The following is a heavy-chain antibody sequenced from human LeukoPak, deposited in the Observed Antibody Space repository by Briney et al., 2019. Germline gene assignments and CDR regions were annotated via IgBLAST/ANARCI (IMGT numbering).Heavy chain of an antibody. CDR1: GYTFTGYY. J-gene: IGHJ5*02. D-gene: IGHD5-12*01. CDR2: IIPIFGTA. Sequence: SVKVSCKASGYTFTGYYMHWVRQAPGQGLEWMGGIIPIFGTANYAQKFQGRVTITADESTSTAYMELSSLRSEDTAVYYCARVENIVATNNWFDPWGQGTLVTVSS. CDR3: ARVENIVATNNWFDP. V-gene: IGHV1-69*13.